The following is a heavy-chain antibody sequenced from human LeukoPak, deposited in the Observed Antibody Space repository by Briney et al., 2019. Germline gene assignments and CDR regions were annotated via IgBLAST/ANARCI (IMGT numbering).Heavy chain of an antibody. V-gene: IGHV4-38-2*02. CDR1: GYSISSGYY. D-gene: IGHD5-18*01. CDR3: ARVVWYSYGYFDY. Sequence: SETLSLTCTVSGYSISSGYYWGWIRQPPGKGLEWIGTIYHSGSTYYNPSLKSRVTISVDTSKNQFSLKLSSVTAADTAGYYCARVVWYSYGYFDYWGQGTLVTVSS. J-gene: IGHJ4*02. CDR2: IYHSGST.